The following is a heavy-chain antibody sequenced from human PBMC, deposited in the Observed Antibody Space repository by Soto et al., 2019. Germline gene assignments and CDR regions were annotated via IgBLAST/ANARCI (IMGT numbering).Heavy chain of an antibody. CDR2: AKRKAAGGAI. Sequence: EVQLVESGGGLVKPGGSLRLSCVASGISLDSAWINWVRQAPGKELEWVAQAKRKAAGGAIDYAAPVKGRFTISRDDSRNMAYLQMNSLKIEDTALYYCTTGYGSDWYGWGQGTLVTVSS. CDR1: GISLDSAW. J-gene: IGHJ4*02. V-gene: IGHV3-15*01. D-gene: IGHD6-19*01. CDR3: TTGYGSDWYG.